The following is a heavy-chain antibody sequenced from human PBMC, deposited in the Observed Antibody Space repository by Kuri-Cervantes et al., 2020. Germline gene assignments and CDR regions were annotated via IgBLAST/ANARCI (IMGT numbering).Heavy chain of an antibody. V-gene: IGHV4-61*02. Sequence: SETLSLTCTVSGGSISSGSYYWSWIRQPAGKGLEWIGRIYTSGSTNYNPSLKSRVTISVDTSKNQFSLKLSSVTAADTAVYYCARGYDSSGYYYKSPWSSYYGIDVWGQGTTVTVSS. CDR1: GGSISSGSYY. D-gene: IGHD3-22*01. J-gene: IGHJ6*02. CDR2: IYTSGST. CDR3: ARGYDSSGYYYKSPWSSYYGIDV.